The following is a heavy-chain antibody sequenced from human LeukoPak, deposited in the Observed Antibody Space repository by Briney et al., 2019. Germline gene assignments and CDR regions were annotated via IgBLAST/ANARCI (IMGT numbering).Heavy chain of an antibody. D-gene: IGHD3-10*01. CDR3: ARDELRGGPRGDAFDI. J-gene: IGHJ3*02. CDR2: ISGSGGST. CDR1: GFTFSSYA. V-gene: IGHV3-23*01. Sequence: GGSLRLSCAASGFTFSSYAMSWVRQAPGKGLEWVSAISGSGGSTYYADSVKGRFTISRDNSKNTLYLQMNSLRAEDTAVYYCARDELRGGPRGDAFDIWGQGTMATVSS.